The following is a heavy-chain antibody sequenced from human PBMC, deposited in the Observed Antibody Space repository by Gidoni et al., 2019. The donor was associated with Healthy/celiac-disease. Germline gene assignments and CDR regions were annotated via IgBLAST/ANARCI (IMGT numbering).Heavy chain of an antibody. V-gene: IGHV3-48*03. Sequence: EVQLVESGGGLVQPGGSLRLSCASSGFTFITYEMNWVRQAPGKGLAWVSYISSSGSTIYYADSVKGRFTISRDNAKNSLYLQMNSLRAEETAVYYCASGLLLWFGEGSHGDVWGQGTTVTVSS. CDR1: GFTFITYE. CDR2: ISSSGSTI. D-gene: IGHD3-10*01. J-gene: IGHJ6*02. CDR3: ASGLLLWFGEGSHGDV.